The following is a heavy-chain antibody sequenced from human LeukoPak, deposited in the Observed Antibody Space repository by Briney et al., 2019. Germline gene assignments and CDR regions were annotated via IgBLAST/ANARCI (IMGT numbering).Heavy chain of an antibody. V-gene: IGHV1-69*05. Sequence: SVKVSCKASGGTFSSYAISWVRQAPGQGLEWMGGIIPIFGTANYAQKFQGRVTITTDESTSTAYMELSSLRSEDTAAYYCARDGGGDYYYYYMDVWGKGTTVTVSS. CDR2: IIPIFGTA. CDR3: ARDGGGDYYYYYMDV. D-gene: IGHD3-16*01. CDR1: GGTFSSYA. J-gene: IGHJ6*03.